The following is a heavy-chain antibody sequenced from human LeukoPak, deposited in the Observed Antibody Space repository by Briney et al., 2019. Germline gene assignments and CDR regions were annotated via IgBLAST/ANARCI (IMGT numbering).Heavy chain of an antibody. D-gene: IGHD2-21*02. CDR3: VKRGGGDHGLDV. CDR1: GFIFSNYA. CDR2: ISFDGSKK. V-gene: IGHV3-30*18. Sequence: GGSLGLSCAASGFIFSNYAIHWVRQTPGKGLECVAVISFDGSKKYYADFAKGRFTISRDDSKNTAYLQMNGLRVEDTAVFYCVKRGGGDHGLDVWGQGTTVTVSS. J-gene: IGHJ6*02.